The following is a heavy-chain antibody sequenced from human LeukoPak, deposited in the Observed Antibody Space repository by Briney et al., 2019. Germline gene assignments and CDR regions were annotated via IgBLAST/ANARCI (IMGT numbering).Heavy chain of an antibody. D-gene: IGHD3-16*01. Sequence: GGSLRLSCAASGFTFSSYWMHWVRQAPGKGLVWVSRIKSDGSITNYADSVKGRFTISRDNTQNSLFLQMDSLRVEDTAVYYCARDYASEYMDVWGKGTTVTVSS. CDR2: IKSDGSIT. CDR3: ARDYASEYMDV. J-gene: IGHJ6*03. CDR1: GFTFSSYW. V-gene: IGHV3-74*01.